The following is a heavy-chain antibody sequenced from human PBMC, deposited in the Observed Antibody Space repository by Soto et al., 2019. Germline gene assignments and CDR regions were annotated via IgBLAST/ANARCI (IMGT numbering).Heavy chain of an antibody. CDR3: AIDSDYGCSF. D-gene: IGHD6-6*01. CDR2: IKEDGTEK. CDR1: GFTFSYSW. V-gene: IGHV3-7*01. Sequence: GGSLRLSCAASGFTFSYSWMSWVRQAPGKGLEWVAKIKEDGTEKYYMDSVKGRFTISRDNPKNSLYLQMNSLSAEDTAIYYCAIDSDYGCSFWGQGTLVTVSS. J-gene: IGHJ4*02.